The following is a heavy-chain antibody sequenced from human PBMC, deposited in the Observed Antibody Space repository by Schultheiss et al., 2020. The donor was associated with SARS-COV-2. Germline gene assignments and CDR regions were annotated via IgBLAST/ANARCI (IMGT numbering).Heavy chain of an antibody. D-gene: IGHD2-15*01. CDR2: ISGSGGST. CDR3: AKGGFGDYSDAFDI. J-gene: IGHJ3*02. Sequence: GGSLRLSCAASGFTFSSYSMNWVRQAPGKGLEWVSAISGSGGSTYYADSVKGRFTISRDNAKNSLYLQMNSLRAEDTALYYCAKGGFGDYSDAFDIWGQGTMVTVSS. CDR1: GFTFSSYS. V-gene: IGHV3-21*04.